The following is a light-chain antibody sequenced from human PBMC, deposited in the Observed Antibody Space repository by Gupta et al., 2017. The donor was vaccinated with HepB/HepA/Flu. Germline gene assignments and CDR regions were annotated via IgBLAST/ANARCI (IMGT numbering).Light chain of an antibody. V-gene: IGKV3-20*01. CDR3: QQSGSSLW. J-gene: IGKJ1*01. CDR1: QSVSSSY. Sequence: EIVLTQSPGTLSLSPGERATLSCRASQSVSSSYLAWYQQKPGQAPRLLIYGASSRATGIPDRFSGSGSGTDFTLTISRLEPEDFAVYYCQQSGSSLWFGQGTKVEIK. CDR2: GAS.